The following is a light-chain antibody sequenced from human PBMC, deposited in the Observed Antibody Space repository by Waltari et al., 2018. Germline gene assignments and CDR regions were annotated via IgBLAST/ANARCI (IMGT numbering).Light chain of an antibody. CDR1: QSVGRS. J-gene: IGKJ1*01. CDR2: DTS. Sequence: EIVLTQSPGTLSLSPGERATLSCRASQSVGRSLAWYQRKPGQAPRLLIYDTSNRATGIPERFGGSGSGTDFSLTISRLEPEDFAVYYCQMYVRLPVTFGQGTKVEIK. V-gene: IGKV3-20*01. CDR3: QMYVRLPVT.